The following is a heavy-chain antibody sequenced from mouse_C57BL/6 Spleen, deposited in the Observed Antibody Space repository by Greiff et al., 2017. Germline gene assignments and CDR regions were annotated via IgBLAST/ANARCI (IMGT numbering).Heavy chain of an antibody. D-gene: IGHD2-5*01. V-gene: IGHV3-6*01. CDR3: ARVSYYSNNYAMDY. CDR2: ISYDGSN. CDR1: GYSITSGYY. Sequence: EVQLQESGPGLVKPSQSLSLTCSVTGYSITSGYYWNWIRQFPGNKLEWMGYISYDGSNNYNPSLKNRISITRDTVKNQFFLKLNSVTTEDTATYYCARVSYYSNNYAMDYWGQGTSVTVSS. J-gene: IGHJ4*01.